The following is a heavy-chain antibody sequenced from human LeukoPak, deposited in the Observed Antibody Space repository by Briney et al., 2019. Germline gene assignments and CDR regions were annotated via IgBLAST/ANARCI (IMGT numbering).Heavy chain of an antibody. CDR3: ARVVKYSSGPLTDLLPYYFDS. Sequence: ASVKVSCKASGYTFTSYGISWVRQAPGQRLEWMGWINAGNGNTKYSQEFQGRVTISRDTSASTAYMELSSLTSEDMAVYYCARVVKYSSGPLTDLLPYYFDSWGQGTLVTVSS. CDR1: GYTFTSYG. J-gene: IGHJ4*02. V-gene: IGHV1-3*03. CDR2: INAGNGNT. D-gene: IGHD6-19*01.